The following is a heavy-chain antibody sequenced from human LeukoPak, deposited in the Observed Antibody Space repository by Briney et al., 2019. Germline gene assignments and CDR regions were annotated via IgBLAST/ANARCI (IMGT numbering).Heavy chain of an antibody. V-gene: IGHV3-21*01. D-gene: IGHD3-16*01. CDR2: ISSGSSFI. J-gene: IGHJ5*02. CDR3: ARDPGGERWFDP. CDR1: GFTFSSYS. Sequence: GGSLRLSCAASGFTFSSYSMNWVRQAPGKGLEWVSSISSGSSFIYYADSVKGRFTISRDNAKNSLYLQMNSLRAEDTAIYYCARDPGGERWFDPWGQGTLVTVSS.